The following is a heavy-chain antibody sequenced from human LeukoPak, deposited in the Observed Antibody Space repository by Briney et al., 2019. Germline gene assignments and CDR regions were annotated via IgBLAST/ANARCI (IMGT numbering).Heavy chain of an antibody. CDR2: ISSSSSYI. CDR3: ARLEYGDSSFFDY. V-gene: IGHV3-21*01. J-gene: IGHJ4*02. D-gene: IGHD4-17*01. CDR1: GFTFSSYS. Sequence: GGSLRLSCAASGFTFSSYSMNWVRQAPGKGLEWVSSISSSSSYIYYADSVKGRFTISRDNAKNSLYLQMNSLRAEDTAVYYCARLEYGDSSFFDYWGQGTLVTVSS.